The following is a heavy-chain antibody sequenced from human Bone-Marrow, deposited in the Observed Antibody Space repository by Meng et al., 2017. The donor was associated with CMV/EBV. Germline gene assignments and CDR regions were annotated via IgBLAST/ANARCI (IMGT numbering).Heavy chain of an antibody. D-gene: IGHD4-17*01. CDR2: ISSSSGYI. Sequence: GESLKISCAASGFTLSSFTMSWVRQAPGKGLEWVSSISSSSGYIYHADSVKGRFTISRDNAKNTVFLQMNSLRVEDTAVYYCARNPVTNRRGSHFDYWGQGTLVTVSS. CDR1: GFTLSSFT. CDR3: ARNPVTNRRGSHFDY. V-gene: IGHV3-21*06. J-gene: IGHJ4*02.